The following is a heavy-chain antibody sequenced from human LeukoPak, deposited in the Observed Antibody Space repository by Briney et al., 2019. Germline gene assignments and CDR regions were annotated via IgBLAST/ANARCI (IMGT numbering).Heavy chain of an antibody. D-gene: IGHD3-22*01. Sequence: GASVKVSCKASGYTFTGYYMHWVRQAPGHGLEGMGRINPNSGGTNYAQKFQGRVTMTRDTSISTAYMELSRLRSDDTAVYYCARPYYDWSNEFYPWGQGTLVTVSS. V-gene: IGHV1-2*06. CDR1: GYTFTGYY. J-gene: IGHJ5*02. CDR2: INPNSGGT. CDR3: ARPYYDWSNEFYP.